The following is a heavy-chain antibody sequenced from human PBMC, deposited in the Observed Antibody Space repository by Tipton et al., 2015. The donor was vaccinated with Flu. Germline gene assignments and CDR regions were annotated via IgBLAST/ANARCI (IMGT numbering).Heavy chain of an antibody. CDR2: INHSGST. V-gene: IGHV4-34*01. CDR1: GGSFSGYY. Sequence: TLSLTCAVYGGSFSGYYWSWIRQPPGKGLEWIGEINHSGSTNYNPSLKSRVTISVDTSKNQFSLKLSSVTAADTAVYYCARKRITTFGVVTGFDPWGQGTLVTVSS. J-gene: IGHJ5*02. CDR3: ARKRITTFGVVTGFDP. D-gene: IGHD3-3*01.